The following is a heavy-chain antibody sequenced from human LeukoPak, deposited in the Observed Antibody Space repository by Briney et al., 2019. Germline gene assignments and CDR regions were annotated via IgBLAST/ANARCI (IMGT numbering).Heavy chain of an antibody. J-gene: IGHJ4*02. CDR2: IYHSGST. CDR1: GGSISSSNW. V-gene: IGHV4-4*02. D-gene: IGHD3-22*01. Sequence: ASETLSLTCAVSGGSISSSNWWSWVRQPPGKGLEWIGEIYHSGSTNYNPSLKSRVTISVDKSKNQFSLKLSSVTAADTAVYYCARNGDYYDSSGYYGGLDYWGQGTLVTVSS. CDR3: ARNGDYYDSSGYYGGLDY.